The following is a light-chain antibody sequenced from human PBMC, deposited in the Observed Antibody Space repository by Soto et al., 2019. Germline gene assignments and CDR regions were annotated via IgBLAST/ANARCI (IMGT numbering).Light chain of an antibody. Sequence: QCVLTQPASVSGSPGQSITISCTGTSSDVGSYNLVSWYQQHPGKAPKLMIYEGSKRPSGVSNRFSGSKSGNTASLTISGLQAEDEADYYCCSYAGVGVFGTGTKVTVL. CDR1: SSDVGSYNL. CDR3: CSYAGVGV. V-gene: IGLV2-23*01. CDR2: EGS. J-gene: IGLJ1*01.